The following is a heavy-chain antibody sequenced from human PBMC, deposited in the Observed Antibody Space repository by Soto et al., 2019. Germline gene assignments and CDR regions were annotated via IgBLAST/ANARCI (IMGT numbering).Heavy chain of an antibody. Sequence: PGGSLRLSCAASGFTFSSYSMNWVRQAPGKGLEWLSYISGSGNTIYYADSVKGRFTISRDNAKNSLYLQIDSLRAEGTAVYYCARAVSISDPFDIWGQGTVVTVS. CDR2: ISGSGNTI. J-gene: IGHJ3*02. D-gene: IGHD3-3*02. CDR1: GFTFSSYS. CDR3: ARAVSISDPFDI. V-gene: IGHV3-48*04.